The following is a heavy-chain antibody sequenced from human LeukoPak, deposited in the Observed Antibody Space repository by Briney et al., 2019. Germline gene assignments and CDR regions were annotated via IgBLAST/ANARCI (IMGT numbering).Heavy chain of an antibody. V-gene: IGHV4-39*01. CDR3: ARRDGYNPFDY. Sequence: PSETLSLTCTVSGVSISSSSYYWGWIRQPPGKGLEWIGSIYYSGSTYYNPSLKSRVTISVDTSKNQFSLKLSSVTAADTAVYYCARRDGYNPFDYWGQGTLVTVSS. J-gene: IGHJ4*02. D-gene: IGHD5-24*01. CDR2: IYYSGST. CDR1: GVSISSSSYY.